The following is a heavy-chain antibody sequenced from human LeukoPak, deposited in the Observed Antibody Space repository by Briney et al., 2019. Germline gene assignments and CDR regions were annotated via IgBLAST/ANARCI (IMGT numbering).Heavy chain of an antibody. CDR2: INKDATMI. Sequence: RTGGSLRLSCAASGFTFSAYWMHWIRRAPGKGLVWVSSINKDATMIRYADSVKGRFTISRDNAENTLFVQMKSLRVEDTGIYFCARAASAYNSDYYFDYWGQGALVTVSS. V-gene: IGHV3-74*01. CDR3: ARAASAYNSDYYFDY. CDR1: GFTFSAYW. D-gene: IGHD5-24*01. J-gene: IGHJ4*02.